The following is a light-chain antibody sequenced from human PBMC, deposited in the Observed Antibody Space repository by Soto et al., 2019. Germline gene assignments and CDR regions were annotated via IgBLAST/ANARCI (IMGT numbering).Light chain of an antibody. Sequence: QSALTQPASVSGFPGQSITISCTGTSSDIGGYNFVAWYQQHPGKAPEIKVYDVNNRPSGVSDRFSGSKSGNTASLTISGLQAEDEADYYCSSFTSGSTIVFGGGTQLTVL. V-gene: IGLV2-14*03. J-gene: IGLJ2*01. CDR1: SSDIGGYNF. CDR3: SSFTSGSTIV. CDR2: DVN.